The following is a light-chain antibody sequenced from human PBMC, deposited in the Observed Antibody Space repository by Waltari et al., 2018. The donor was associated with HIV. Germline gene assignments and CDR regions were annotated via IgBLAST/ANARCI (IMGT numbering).Light chain of an antibody. CDR1: TGAVTSGHC. CDR3: LLSFNGVVV. CDR2: DTS. V-gene: IGLV7-46*01. Sequence: QAVVTQEPSLTVSPVGTVTLTCASSTGAVTSGHCPYWFQRRPGQAPKTLLYDTSNRHSWTPARFSGSLLGDKAALTLTGAQFEDEADYFCLLSFNGVVVFGGGTSLTVL. J-gene: IGLJ2*01.